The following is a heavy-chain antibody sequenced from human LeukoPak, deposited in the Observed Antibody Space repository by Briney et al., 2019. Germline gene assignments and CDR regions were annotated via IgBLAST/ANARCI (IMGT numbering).Heavy chain of an antibody. CDR1: GFTFHDYA. V-gene: IGHV3-9*01. D-gene: IGHD1-14*01. CDR2: ISWNSGNI. CDR3: ARGWEPFDY. J-gene: IGHJ4*02. Sequence: SGRSLRLSCAASGFTFHDYAMHWVRQAPGKGLEWVSGISWNSGNIGYADSVKGRFTVSRDNSKNTLYVQMNSLRPEDTAVYYCARGWEPFDYWGQGSLVTVSS.